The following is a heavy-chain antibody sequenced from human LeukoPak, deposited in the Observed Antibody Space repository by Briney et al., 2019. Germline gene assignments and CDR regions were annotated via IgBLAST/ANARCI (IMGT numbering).Heavy chain of an antibody. V-gene: IGHV3-74*01. J-gene: IGHJ5*02. CDR2: INTDGSFT. CDR1: GFTFSSYW. D-gene: IGHD1-1*01. Sequence: GGSLRLSCAASGFTFSSYWMHWVRQTPGKGLVWVSRINTDGSFTTYADSVKGRFTISRDNAKNTLYLQMNSLRAEDTAVYYCARGVTTRGRLGAPWGQGTLVTVSS. CDR3: ARGVTTRGRLGAP.